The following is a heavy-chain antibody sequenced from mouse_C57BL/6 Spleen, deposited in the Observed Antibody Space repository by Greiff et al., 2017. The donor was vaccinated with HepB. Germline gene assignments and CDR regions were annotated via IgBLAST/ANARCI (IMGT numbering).Heavy chain of an antibody. Sequence: VQLQQSGAELVMPGASVKLSCQASGYTFTSYWLHWVKQRPGQGLEWIGAIDPSYNYTNYNPQFKGKSTLTVDKSSSTAYMQLSSLTSEDSAVYYCARWEGAYWGQGTLVTVAS. CDR3: ARWEGAY. CDR2: IDPSYNYT. CDR1: GYTFTSYW. V-gene: IGHV1-69*01. J-gene: IGHJ3*01. D-gene: IGHD4-1*01.